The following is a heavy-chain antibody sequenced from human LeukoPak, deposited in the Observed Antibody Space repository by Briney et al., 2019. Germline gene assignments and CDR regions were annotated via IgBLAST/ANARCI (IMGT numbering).Heavy chain of an antibody. D-gene: IGHD3-22*01. CDR3: ARGYYYDSSGYIPN. J-gene: IGHJ4*02. Sequence: GASVKVSCKASGYTFTSYDINWVRQAPGQGLEWMGRIIPILGIANYAQKFQGRVTITADKSTSTAYMELSSLRSEDTAVYYCARGYYYDSSGYIPNWGQGTLVTVSS. CDR2: IIPILGIA. V-gene: IGHV1-69*04. CDR1: GYTFTSYD.